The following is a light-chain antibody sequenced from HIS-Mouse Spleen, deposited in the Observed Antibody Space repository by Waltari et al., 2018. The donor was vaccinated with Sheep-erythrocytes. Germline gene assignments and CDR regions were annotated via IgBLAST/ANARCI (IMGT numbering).Light chain of an antibody. V-gene: IGLV3-25*03. J-gene: IGLJ1*01. CDR3: QSADSSGTYSYV. Sequence: SYELTQPPSVSVSPGQTARITCSGDALPKQYAYWYQQKPGKAPVLVIYKDSERPSGIPERFSGSSSGTTVTLTISGVQAEDEADYYCQSADSSGTYSYVFGTGTKVTVL. CDR1: ALPKQY. CDR2: KDS.